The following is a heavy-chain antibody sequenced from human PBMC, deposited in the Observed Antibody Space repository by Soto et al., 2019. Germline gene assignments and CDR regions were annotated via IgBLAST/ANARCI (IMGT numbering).Heavy chain of an antibody. Sequence: GGSLRLSCAASGFTFSSYGMHWVRQAPGKGLEWVALIWFDGSDKYYVDSVKGRFTISRDNSKNTVHLQMNSLRVEDTAVYYCARLYCSSSSCYSVGAFDIRGQGTVVTVSS. CDR3: ARLYCSSSSCYSVGAFDI. V-gene: IGHV3-33*01. CDR2: IWFDGSDK. CDR1: GFTFSSYG. D-gene: IGHD2-2*01. J-gene: IGHJ3*02.